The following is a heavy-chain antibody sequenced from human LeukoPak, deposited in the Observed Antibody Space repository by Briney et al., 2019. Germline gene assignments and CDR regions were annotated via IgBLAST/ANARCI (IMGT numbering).Heavy chain of an antibody. CDR1: GFTFDDYA. CDR2: VSWNSGSI. D-gene: IGHD1-26*01. CDR3: AKGRGSYYYFDY. V-gene: IGHV3-9*01. J-gene: IGHJ4*02. Sequence: PGGSLRLSCAASGFTFDDYAMRLVRPSAGKGLEWVSGVSWNSGSIGYADSVKGRFTISRDNAKNSLYLQMNSLRAEDTALYYCAKGRGSYYYFDYWGQGTLVTVSS.